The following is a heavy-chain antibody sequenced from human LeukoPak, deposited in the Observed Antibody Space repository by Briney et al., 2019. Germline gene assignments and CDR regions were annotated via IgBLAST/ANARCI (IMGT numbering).Heavy chain of an antibody. D-gene: IGHD3-10*01. Sequence: PSETLSLTCTVSGGSISSSSYYWGWIRQPPGKGLEWIGSIFYSGSTNYNPSLKSRVTISVDTSKNQFSLKLSSVTAADTAVYYCARGSSGRTEFPLDYWGQGTLVTVSS. CDR2: IFYSGST. J-gene: IGHJ4*02. CDR1: GGSISSSSYY. CDR3: ARGSSGRTEFPLDY. V-gene: IGHV4-39*07.